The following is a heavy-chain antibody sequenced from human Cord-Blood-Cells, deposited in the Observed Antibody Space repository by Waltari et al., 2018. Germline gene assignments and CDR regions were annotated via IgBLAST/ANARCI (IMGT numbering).Heavy chain of an antibody. CDR2: IIPILGTA. CDR1: GGTFSSYA. D-gene: IGHD2-2*01. Sequence: QVQLVQSGAEVKKPGSSVKVSCKASGGTFSSYAISWVRQAPGQGLEWMGGIIPILGTANYAQKFQGRVTITADESTSTAYMELSSLRSEDTAVYYCARDRRYCSSTSCPEGGAFDIWGQGTMVTVSS. CDR3: ARDRRYCSSTSCPEGGAFDI. V-gene: IGHV1-69*01. J-gene: IGHJ3*02.